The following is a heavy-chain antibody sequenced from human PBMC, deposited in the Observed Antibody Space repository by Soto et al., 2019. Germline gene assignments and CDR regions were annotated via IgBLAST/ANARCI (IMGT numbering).Heavy chain of an antibody. D-gene: IGHD1-7*01. J-gene: IGHJ4*02. CDR2: ISSDSSYI. CDR3: TRKLTGTNPLDY. V-gene: IGHV3-21*01. CDR1: GFTFSTYS. Sequence: EVQLVESGGGLIKPGGSLRLSCAASGFTFSTYSLNWVRQAPGKGLEWVSSISSDSSYIYYADSVKGRFTISRDNAKDSPYLQMNSLRAEDTAVYYCTRKLTGTNPLDYWGQGTLVTVSS.